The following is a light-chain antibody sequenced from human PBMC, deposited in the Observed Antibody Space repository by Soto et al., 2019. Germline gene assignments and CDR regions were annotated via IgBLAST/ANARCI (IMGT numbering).Light chain of an antibody. CDR1: QSVRTY. CDR3: HQRSNWPRT. Sequence: EIVFTQSPATLSFSSGERATLSCRASQSVRTYLAWYQQKPGQAPRLLIYDASTRATGIPARFSGSGSGTDFTLTISSLEPEDFAVYFCHQRSNWPRTFGGGTKVDIK. V-gene: IGKV3-11*01. CDR2: DAS. J-gene: IGKJ4*01.